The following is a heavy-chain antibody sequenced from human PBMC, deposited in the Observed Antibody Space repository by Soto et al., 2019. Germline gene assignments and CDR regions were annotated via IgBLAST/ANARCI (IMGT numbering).Heavy chain of an antibody. CDR1: GGSISSGDYY. V-gene: IGHV4-30-4*01. CDR3: ARLTPGDSSGWFIDY. CDR2: NYYSGSS. J-gene: IGHJ4*02. Sequence: QVQLQESGPGLVKPSQTLSLTCTVSGGSISSGDYYWSWIRQPPENGLEWIGYNYYSGSSYYNPSLKSRVTISVDTSKKPCSMKLSSVTDADTGVYYCARLTPGDSSGWFIDYWGQGTLVTVSS. D-gene: IGHD6-19*01.